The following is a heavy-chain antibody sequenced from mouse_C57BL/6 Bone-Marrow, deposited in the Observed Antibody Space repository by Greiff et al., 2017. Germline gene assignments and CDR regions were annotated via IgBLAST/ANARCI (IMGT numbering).Heavy chain of an antibody. J-gene: IGHJ4*01. Sequence: VQLQQPGAELVKPGASVKLSCKASGYTFTSYWMHWVKQRPGQGLEWIGMNHPNSGSTNYNEKFKSKATLTVDKSSSTAYMQLSSLTSEDSAVYYCARRAIVTTRYYAMDYWGQGTSVTVSS. CDR1: GYTFTSYW. D-gene: IGHD2-5*01. CDR2: NHPNSGST. V-gene: IGHV1-64*01. CDR3: ARRAIVTTRYYAMDY.